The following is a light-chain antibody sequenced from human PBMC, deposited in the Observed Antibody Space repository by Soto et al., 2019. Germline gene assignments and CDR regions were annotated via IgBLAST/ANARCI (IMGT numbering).Light chain of an antibody. J-gene: IGKJ1*01. V-gene: IGKV3-20*01. Sequence: EIVLTQSPGTLSLSPGERATLSCRASQSVSSSYLAWYQQKPGQAPRLLIYGASIRATGIPDRFSGSGSGKVFTITISRLEPEDCAVYYCQQYGSSPGTFGQGTKVEIK. CDR3: QQYGSSPGT. CDR2: GAS. CDR1: QSVSSSY.